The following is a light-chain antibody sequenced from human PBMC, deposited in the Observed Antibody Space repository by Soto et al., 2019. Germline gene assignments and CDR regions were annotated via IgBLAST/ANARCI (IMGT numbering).Light chain of an antibody. Sequence: IQMTQSPSSLTTSVGDGVTISCRASQDIGHYLDWYQQKPGKVPRLLIFATSTLQSGVPSRVSGSGSGTDFTLPISRLQPEDVATYYCQYYYYVPLSFRGGTNVEI. V-gene: IGKV1-27*01. J-gene: IGKJ4*01. CDR2: ATS. CDR1: QDIGHY. CDR3: QYYYYVPLS.